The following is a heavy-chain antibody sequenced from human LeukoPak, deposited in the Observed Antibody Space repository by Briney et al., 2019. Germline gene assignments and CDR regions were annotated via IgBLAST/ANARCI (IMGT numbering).Heavy chain of an antibody. D-gene: IGHD3-22*01. CDR2: ISSSGSTI. CDR1: GFTFSSYE. CDR3: ARALDYYDSSGYSRGDY. J-gene: IGHJ4*02. Sequence: GGSLRLSCAASGFTFSSYEMNWVRQAPGKRLEWVSYISSSGSTIYYADSVKGRFTISRDNAKNSLYLQMNSLRAEDTAVYYCARALDYYDSSGYSRGDYWGQGTLVTVSS. V-gene: IGHV3-48*03.